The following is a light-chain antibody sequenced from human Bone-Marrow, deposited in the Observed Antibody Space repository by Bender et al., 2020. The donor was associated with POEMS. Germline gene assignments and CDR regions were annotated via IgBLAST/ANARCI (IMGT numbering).Light chain of an antibody. CDR1: NSNIGTNA. J-gene: IGLJ3*02. V-gene: IGLV1-44*01. CDR3: AAWGAGLSGGV. CDR2: RDN. Sequence: QSVLTQPPSASGTPGQRVTISCSGSNSNIGTNAVNWYQQFPGTAPKLLIYRDNQRPSGVPDRFYAFKSGTSASLAISGLQSEDEADYYCAAWGAGLSGGVFGGGTKLTV.